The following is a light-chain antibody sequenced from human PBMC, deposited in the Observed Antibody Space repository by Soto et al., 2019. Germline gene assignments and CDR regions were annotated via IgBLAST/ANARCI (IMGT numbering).Light chain of an antibody. CDR2: DVS. CDR3: CSYAGSYTLL. V-gene: IGLV2-11*01. CDR1: TSDVGGYNS. J-gene: IGLJ2*01. Sequence: QSALTQPRSVSGSPGQSVTISCTGTTSDVGGYNSVSWYQQHPGKAPKLMIFDVSKRPSGVPDRFSGSKFGNTASLTISGLQAEDEADYYCCSYAGSYTLLFGGGTKLTVL.